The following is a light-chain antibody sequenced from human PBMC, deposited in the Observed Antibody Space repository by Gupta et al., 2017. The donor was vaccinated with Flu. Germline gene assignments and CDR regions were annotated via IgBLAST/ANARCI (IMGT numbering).Light chain of an antibody. J-gene: IGLJ3*02. CDR1: GSNIGGNH. V-gene: IGLV1-47*01. Sequence: QSVLTQPPSASGTPGPGVSISCSGSGSNIGGNHVYWYHHLPGAAPKLLIYKNNQRPSGVPERFSGSKYGTSASLAVSGLRPEDEGDYYCSAWDDNIGRVLFGGGTKLTVL. CDR2: KNN. CDR3: SAWDDNIGRVL.